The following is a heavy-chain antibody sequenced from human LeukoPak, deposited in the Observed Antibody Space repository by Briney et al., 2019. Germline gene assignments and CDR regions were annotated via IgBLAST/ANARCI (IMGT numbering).Heavy chain of an antibody. Sequence: GGSLRLSCAASGFTFSSYAMSWVRQAPGKGLEWVSAISVSGGSTYYADSVRGRFTISRDNSKNTLYLQMNSLRAEDTAIYYCAKRSAESSGYFDSWGQGTLVTVSS. V-gene: IGHV3-23*01. D-gene: IGHD6-19*01. CDR1: GFTFSSYA. CDR2: ISVSGGST. CDR3: AKRSAESSGYFDS. J-gene: IGHJ4*02.